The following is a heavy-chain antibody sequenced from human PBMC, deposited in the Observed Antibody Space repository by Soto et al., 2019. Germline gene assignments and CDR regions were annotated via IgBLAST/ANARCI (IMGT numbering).Heavy chain of an antibody. D-gene: IGHD3-10*01. CDR3: AKPTYYYGSGRAYFDY. CDR2: ISGSGT. J-gene: IGHJ4*02. Sequence: EVQLLASGGGLVQPGGSLSLSCAASGFTFNTYAMSWVRQAPGKGLEWVSAISGSGTYYADSVKGRFSISRDNSKNTLYLQMDSLRAEDTAIYYCAKPTYYYGSGRAYFDYWGQGTLVTVSS. CDR1: GFTFNTYA. V-gene: IGHV3-23*01.